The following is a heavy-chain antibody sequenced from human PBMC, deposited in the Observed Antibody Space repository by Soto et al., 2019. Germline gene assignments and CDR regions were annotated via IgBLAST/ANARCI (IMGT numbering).Heavy chain of an antibody. CDR3: ERHFGRGWFLYYFDY. CDR2: VFPGDSET. J-gene: IGHJ4*02. Sequence: GESLKISCKGSGYSFTNYWIGWVRQMPGKGLEWMGIVFPGDSETRYSPSFQGQVTISVDKSISTAYLQWSGLKASDTAMYYCERHFGRGWFLYYFDYWGQGTQVTVSS. D-gene: IGHD6-19*01. CDR1: GYSFTNYW. V-gene: IGHV5-51*01.